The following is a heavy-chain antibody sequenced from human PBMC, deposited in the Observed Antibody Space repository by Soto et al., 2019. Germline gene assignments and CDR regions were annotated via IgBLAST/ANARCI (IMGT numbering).Heavy chain of an antibody. V-gene: IGHV4-59*01. J-gene: IGHJ5*02. CDR2: IYYSGST. CDR3: ARVAKGHYYDSSGYQAKYNWFDP. CDR1: GGSISSYY. Sequence: SETLSLTCTVSGGSISSYYWSWIRQPPGKGLEWIGYIYYSGSTNYNPSLKSRATISVDTSKNQFSLKLSSVTAADTAVYYCARVAKGHYYDSSGYQAKYNWFDPWGQGTPVTVSS. D-gene: IGHD3-22*01.